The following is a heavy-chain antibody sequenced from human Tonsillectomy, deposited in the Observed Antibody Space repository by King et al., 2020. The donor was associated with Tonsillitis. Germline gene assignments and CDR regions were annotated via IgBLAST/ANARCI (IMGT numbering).Heavy chain of an antibody. Sequence: VQLVESGGGVVQPGRSLRLSCAASGFTFSSYAMHWVRQAPGKGLEWVAVISYDGSNKYYADSVKGRFTISRDNSKNTLYLQMNSLRAEDTAVYYCAKLMGSPHDSLRYSTGLDYWGQGTLVTVSS. CDR1: GFTFSSYA. CDR3: AKLMGSPHDSLRYSTGLDY. J-gene: IGHJ4*02. CDR2: ISYDGSNK. D-gene: IGHD3-22*01. V-gene: IGHV3-30*18.